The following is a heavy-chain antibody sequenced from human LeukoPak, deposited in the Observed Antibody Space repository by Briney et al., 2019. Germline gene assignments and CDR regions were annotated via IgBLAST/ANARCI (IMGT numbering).Heavy chain of an antibody. Sequence: PGGSLRLSCAASGFTFSSYAMSWVRQAPGKGLEWVSAISGSGGSTYYADSVKGRFTISRDNSKNTLYLQMNSLRAEDTAVYYCAKELAEYVHQSINWFDPWGQGTLVTVSS. D-gene: IGHD2/OR15-2a*01. J-gene: IGHJ5*02. CDR2: ISGSGGST. CDR1: GFTFSSYA. V-gene: IGHV3-23*01. CDR3: AKELAEYVHQSINWFDP.